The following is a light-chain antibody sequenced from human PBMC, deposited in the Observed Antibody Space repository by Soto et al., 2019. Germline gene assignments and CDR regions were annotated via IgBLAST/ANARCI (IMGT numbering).Light chain of an antibody. V-gene: IGKV4-1*01. CDR3: QQYYSSPLT. Sequence: DIVMTQSPDSLAVSLGERATINCMSSQSILYSSNNKNYLAWYQQKPGQPPKVLIYWASTRESGVPDRFSGSGSGTDFTLTISSLQAEDVAVYYCQQYYSSPLTFGQGTKLEIK. CDR2: WAS. CDR1: QSILYSSNNKNY. J-gene: IGKJ2*01.